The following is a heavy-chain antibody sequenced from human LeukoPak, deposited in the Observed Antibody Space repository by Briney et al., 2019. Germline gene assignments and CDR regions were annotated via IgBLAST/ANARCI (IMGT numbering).Heavy chain of an antibody. CDR1: GGSFSGYY. J-gene: IGHJ3*02. CDR2: INHSGST. V-gene: IGHV4-34*01. CDR3: ARGPRPLYYYDSSGWDAFDI. D-gene: IGHD3-22*01. Sequence: PSETLSLTCAVYGGSFSGYYWSWIRQPPGKGLEWIGEINHSGSTNYNPSLKSRVTISVDTSKNQFSLKLSSVTAADTAVYYCARGPRPLYYYDSSGWDAFDIWGQGTMVTVSS.